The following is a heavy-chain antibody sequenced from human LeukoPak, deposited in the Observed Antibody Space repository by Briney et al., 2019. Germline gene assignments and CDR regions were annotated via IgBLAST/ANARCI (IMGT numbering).Heavy chain of an antibody. V-gene: IGHV3-9*03. CDR3: ARCQYQLLDYFDY. D-gene: IGHD2-2*01. CDR1: GFTFDDYA. J-gene: IGHJ4*02. CDR2: ISWNSGSI. Sequence: GRSLRLSCAASGFTFDDYAMHWVRQAPGKGLEWVSGISWNSGSIGYADSVKGRFTISRDNAKNSLYLQMNSLRAEDMALYYCARCQYQLLDYFDYWGQGTLVTVSS.